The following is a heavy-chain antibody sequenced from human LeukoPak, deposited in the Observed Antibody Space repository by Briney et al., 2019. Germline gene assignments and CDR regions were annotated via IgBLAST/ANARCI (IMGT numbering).Heavy chain of an antibody. D-gene: IGHD2-21*02. CDR1: GYTFTGYY. Sequence: ASVKVSCKASGYTFTGYYMHWVRQAPGQGLEWMGWINPNSGGTNYAQKLQDRVTMTTDTSTSTAYMEVRSLRSDDTAVYYCARGAYCGGDCYQRSLDYWGQGALVTVSS. V-gene: IGHV1-2*02. J-gene: IGHJ4*02. CDR3: ARGAYCGGDCYQRSLDY. CDR2: INPNSGGT.